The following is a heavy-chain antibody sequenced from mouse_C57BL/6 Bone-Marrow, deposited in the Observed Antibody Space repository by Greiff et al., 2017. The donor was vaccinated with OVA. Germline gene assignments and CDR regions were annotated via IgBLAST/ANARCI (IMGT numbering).Heavy chain of an antibody. CDR1: GFSFNTYA. J-gene: IGHJ1*03. V-gene: IGHV10-1*01. CDR2: IRSKSNNYAT. CDR3: VGGGYYGNLRYFDV. D-gene: IGHD2-1*01. Sequence: EVKLVESGGGLVQPKGSLKLSCAASGFSFNTYAMNWVRQAPGKGLEWVARIRSKSNNYATYYADSVKDRFTISRDDSESMLYLQMNNLKTEDTAMYYCVGGGYYGNLRYFDVWGTGTTVTVSS.